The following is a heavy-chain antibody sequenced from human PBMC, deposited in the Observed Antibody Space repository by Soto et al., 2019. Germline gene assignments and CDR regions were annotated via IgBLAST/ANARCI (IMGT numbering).Heavy chain of an antibody. J-gene: IGHJ4*02. CDR1: GYTFTSYY. CDR2: INPSGGST. Sequence: ASVKVSCKASGYTFTSYYMHWVRQAPGEGLEWMGIINPSGGSTSYAQKFQGRVTMTRDTSTSTVYMELSSLRSEDTAVYYCATRPSYCSSTSCYDYWGQGTLGTVSS. CDR3: ATRPSYCSSTSCYDY. D-gene: IGHD2-2*01. V-gene: IGHV1-46*03.